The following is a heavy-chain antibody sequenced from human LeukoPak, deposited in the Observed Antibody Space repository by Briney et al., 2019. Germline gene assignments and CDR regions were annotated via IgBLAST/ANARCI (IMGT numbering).Heavy chain of an antibody. CDR3: ARAGYYLSPYFFDY. J-gene: IGHJ4*02. CDR1: GFTFSTYT. Sequence: GGSLRLSCAASGFTFSTYTMHWVRQAPGKGLEWVAFISFDGSNTYYADSVKGRFTISRDNSKNTLYLQMNSLRAGDTAVYYCARAGYYLSPYFFDYWGQGTLVTVSS. V-gene: IGHV3-30-3*01. D-gene: IGHD3-3*01. CDR2: ISFDGSNT.